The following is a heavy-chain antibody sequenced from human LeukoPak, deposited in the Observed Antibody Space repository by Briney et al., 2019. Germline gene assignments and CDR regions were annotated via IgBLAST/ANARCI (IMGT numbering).Heavy chain of an antibody. CDR3: TKGGGISANPLDP. J-gene: IGHJ5*02. Sequence: PERSLRLSCVASGFTFSSYGIHWVRQAPGKGLEWVAVTSDDGIYNYYADSVKGRFTISRDNSKNTLYLQMNSLRPEDTAVYYCTKGGGISANPLDPWGQGTLVTVSS. CDR2: TSDDGIYN. V-gene: IGHV3-30*18. CDR1: GFTFSSYG. D-gene: IGHD3-16*02.